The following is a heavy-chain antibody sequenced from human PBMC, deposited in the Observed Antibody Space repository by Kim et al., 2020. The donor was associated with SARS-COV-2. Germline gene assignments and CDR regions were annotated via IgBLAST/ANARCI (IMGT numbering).Heavy chain of an antibody. D-gene: IGHD3-22*01. Sequence: SVKVSCRASGGTFTNYAVSWVRQVPGQGLDWMGGVIPKFHTPNYAQRFQGRITITADESTSTAYMELSSLRSEDTAVYFCARVKYYYDSSGYYPTWGQRTLVTVSS. J-gene: IGHJ4*02. CDR1: GGTFTNYA. CDR3: ARVKYYYDSSGYYPT. V-gene: IGHV1-69*13. CDR2: VIPKFHTP.